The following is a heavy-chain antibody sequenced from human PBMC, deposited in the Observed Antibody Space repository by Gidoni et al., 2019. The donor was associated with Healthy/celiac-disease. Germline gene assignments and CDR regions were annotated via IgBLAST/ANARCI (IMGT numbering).Heavy chain of an antibody. CDR3: AKVMGCSSTSCDIGDWFDP. Sequence: EVQLLESGGGLVQPGGSLRLSCAASGFTFSSDAMSWVRQAPGNGLEWVSAICGRGGSTYYADSVKGRFTISRDNSKNTLYLQMNSLRAEDTAVYYCAKVMGCSSTSCDIGDWFDPWGQGTLVTVSS. V-gene: IGHV3-23*01. CDR1: GFTFSSDA. CDR2: ICGRGGST. J-gene: IGHJ5*02. D-gene: IGHD2-2*02.